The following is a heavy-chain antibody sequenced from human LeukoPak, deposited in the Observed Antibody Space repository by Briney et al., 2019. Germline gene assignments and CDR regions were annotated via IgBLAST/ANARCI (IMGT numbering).Heavy chain of an antibody. Sequence: SETLSLTCSVSDDSITMYYWTWIRQPPGKGLEWIGYVDHTGSTNFNPSLNGRVSISRGTTNNLFSLRLRSVTAADTAVYFCARGRVSSSTWYSTYYYYFYMDVWGKGTTVIVSS. D-gene: IGHD1-1*01. CDR3: ARGRVSSSTWYSTYYYYFYMDV. CDR1: DDSITMYY. V-gene: IGHV4-59*01. J-gene: IGHJ6*03. CDR2: VDHTGST.